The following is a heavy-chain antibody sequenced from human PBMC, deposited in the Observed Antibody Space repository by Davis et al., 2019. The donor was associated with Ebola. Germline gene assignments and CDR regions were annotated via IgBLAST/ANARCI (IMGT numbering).Heavy chain of an antibody. CDR3: ALDMVRGAIYYMDV. CDR2: ISAYNGNT. V-gene: IGHV1-18*01. CDR1: GYTFTSYG. D-gene: IGHD3-10*01. Sequence: ASVKVSCKASGYTFTSYGISWVRQAPGQGLEWMGWISAYNGNTNYAQKLQGRVTMTTDTSTSTAYMELRSLRSEDTAVYYCALDMVRGAIYYMDVWGKGTTVTVSS. J-gene: IGHJ6*03.